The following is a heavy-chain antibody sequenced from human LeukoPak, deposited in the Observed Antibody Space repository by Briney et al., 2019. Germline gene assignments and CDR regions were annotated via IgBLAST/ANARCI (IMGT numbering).Heavy chain of an antibody. Sequence: GAAVKVSCKASGYTFTSYGISWVRQAPGQGLEWMGWISAYNGKTNYAQKLQGRVTMPTDTSTRTAYMELRRLRSDATAVYYCAREHGSGSFDYWGQGTLVTVSS. J-gene: IGHJ4*02. CDR1: GYTFTSYG. CDR2: ISAYNGKT. CDR3: AREHGSGSFDY. D-gene: IGHD3-10*01. V-gene: IGHV1-18*01.